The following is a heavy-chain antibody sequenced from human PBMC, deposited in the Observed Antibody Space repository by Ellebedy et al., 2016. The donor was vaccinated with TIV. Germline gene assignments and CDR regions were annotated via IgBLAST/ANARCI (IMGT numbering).Heavy chain of an antibody. D-gene: IGHD4-23*01. CDR1: GFTVTTNY. Sequence: PGGSLRLSCAASGFTVTTNYMNWVRQAPGKGLEWVSVIFSAADGGETHYADSVQGRFTIYRDRSKNTLYLQMNSLRAEDPAVYYCPRDAAGNGGKLDYWGQGALVTVSS. CDR3: PRDAAGNGGKLDY. V-gene: IGHV3-53*01. CDR2: IFSAADGGET. J-gene: IGHJ4*02.